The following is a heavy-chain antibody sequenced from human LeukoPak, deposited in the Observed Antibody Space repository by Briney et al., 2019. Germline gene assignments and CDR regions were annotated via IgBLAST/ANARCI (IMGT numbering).Heavy chain of an antibody. Sequence: PSETLSLTCTVSGGSISSSSYYWGWIRQPPGKGLEWIGSIYYSGSTYYSPSLKSRVTISVDTSKNQFSLKLSSVTAADTAVYYCARTHVDTAMEWFDPWGQGTLVTVSS. D-gene: IGHD5-18*01. CDR1: GGSISSSSYY. J-gene: IGHJ5*02. V-gene: IGHV4-39*07. CDR2: IYYSGST. CDR3: ARTHVDTAMEWFDP.